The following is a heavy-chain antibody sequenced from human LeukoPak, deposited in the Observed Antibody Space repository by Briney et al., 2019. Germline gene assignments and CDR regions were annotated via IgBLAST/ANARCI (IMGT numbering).Heavy chain of an antibody. CDR1: GFAFSSYG. J-gene: IGHJ3*02. Sequence: GGSLRLSCAASGFAFSSYGMNWVRQAPGKGLEWVAFIRYDGSNKYYADSVKGRFTISRDNSKNTLYLQMNSLRAEDTAVYYCANSQGYGDYVDAFDIWGQGTMVTVSP. D-gene: IGHD4-17*01. CDR2: IRYDGSNK. V-gene: IGHV3-30*02. CDR3: ANSQGYGDYVDAFDI.